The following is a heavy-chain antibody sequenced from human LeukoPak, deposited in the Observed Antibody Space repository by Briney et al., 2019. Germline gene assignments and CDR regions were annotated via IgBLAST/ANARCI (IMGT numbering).Heavy chain of an antibody. CDR2: IFRDGNT. Sequence: SETLSLTCGVSNYSLSSGYYWGWIRLSPGEGLEWIGSIFRDGNTYYNPSLKSRVTISVDTSKNQFSLKLASVTAADTAVYYCARQVGATLRYFHHWGQGTLVLVSS. V-gene: IGHV4-38-2*01. D-gene: IGHD1-26*01. CDR1: NYSLSSGYY. J-gene: IGHJ1*01. CDR3: ARQVGATLRYFHH.